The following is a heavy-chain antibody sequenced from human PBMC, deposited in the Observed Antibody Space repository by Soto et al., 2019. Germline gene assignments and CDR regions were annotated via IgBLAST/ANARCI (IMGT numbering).Heavy chain of an antibody. CDR1: GFTFSSYG. J-gene: IGHJ4*02. Sequence: QVQLVESGGGVVQPGRSLRLSCAASGFTFSSYGMHWVRQAPGKGLEWVAVIWYDGSSKYYADSVKGRFTISRDNSKNTLYLQMNSLRVEDTAVFYCARDGDGSIDYWGQGTLVTVSS. V-gene: IGHV3-33*01. D-gene: IGHD3-10*01. CDR2: IWYDGSSK. CDR3: ARDGDGSIDY.